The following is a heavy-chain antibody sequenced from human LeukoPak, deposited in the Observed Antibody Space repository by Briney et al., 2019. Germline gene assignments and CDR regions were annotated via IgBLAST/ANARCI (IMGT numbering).Heavy chain of an antibody. J-gene: IGHJ4*02. CDR2: IKSDGSST. D-gene: IGHD4-17*01. CDR1: GFTFSSYW. Sequence: GGSLRLSCTASGFTFSSYWMHWVRQVPGKGLVWVSRIKSDGSSTTYADSVKGRFTMSRDNAWNTLYLQMNSLRVEDTAVYYCAKDQGAVTTIFDYWGQGTLVTVSS. V-gene: IGHV3-74*01. CDR3: AKDQGAVTTIFDY.